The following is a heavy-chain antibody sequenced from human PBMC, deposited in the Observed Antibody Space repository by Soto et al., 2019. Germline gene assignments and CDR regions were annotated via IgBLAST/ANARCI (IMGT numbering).Heavy chain of an antibody. CDR1: GYTFTSYG. CDR3: ARDVSGWSYYYYYYGMDV. D-gene: IGHD6-19*01. CDR2: ISAYNGNT. J-gene: IGHJ6*02. V-gene: IGHV1-18*01. Sequence: ASVKVSCKASGYTFTSYGISWARQAPGQGLEWMGWISAYNGNTNYAQKLQGRVTMTTDTSTSTAYMELRSLRSDDTAVYYCARDVSGWSYYYYYYGMDVWGQGTTVTVSS.